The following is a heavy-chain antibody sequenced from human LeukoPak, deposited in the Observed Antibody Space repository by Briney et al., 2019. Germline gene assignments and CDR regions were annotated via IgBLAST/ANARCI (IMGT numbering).Heavy chain of an antibody. CDR1: GGSISSGGYY. J-gene: IGHJ6*02. V-gene: IGHV4-31*03. CDR3: ARKDYYYYGMDV. CDR2: IYYSGST. Sequence: PSETLSLTCTVSGGSISSGGYYWSWIRQHPGKGLEWIGYIYYSGSTYYNPSLKSRVTISVDTSKNQFSLKLSSVTAADTVVYYCARKDYYYYGMDVWGQGTTVTVSS.